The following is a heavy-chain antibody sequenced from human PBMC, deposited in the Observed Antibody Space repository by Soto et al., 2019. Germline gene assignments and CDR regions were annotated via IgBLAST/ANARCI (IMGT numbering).Heavy chain of an antibody. CDR2: SIPMFGTS. J-gene: IGHJ6*02. D-gene: IGHD2-15*01. CDR3: ARRRHCSGNSCSYYYGMDV. V-gene: IGHV1-69*12. CDR1: GGTFSTYA. Sequence: QVQLVQSGAEVKKPGSSVKVSCKAPGGTFSTYAITWVRQAPGQGLEWMGGSIPMFGTSTYAQKFQGRVTITADESTSTAYMELSSLTSEDTAVYFCARRRHCSGNSCSYYYGMDVWGQGTTVTVSS.